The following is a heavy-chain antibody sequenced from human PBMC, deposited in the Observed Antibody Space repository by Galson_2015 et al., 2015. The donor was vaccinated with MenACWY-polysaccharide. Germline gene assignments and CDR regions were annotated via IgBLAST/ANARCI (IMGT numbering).Heavy chain of an antibody. CDR2: INPNSGGT. V-gene: IGHV1-2*02. J-gene: IGHJ3*02. CDR1: GYTFTGYC. CDR3: ARVERGGVFAI. Sequence: SVKVSCKASGYTFTGYCIHWVRQAPGQGLERMGWINPNSGGTDSAQKFQGRVTMTRDTSVSTAYMELSRLISDDTAVYYCARVERGGVFAIWGQGTMVTVSS. D-gene: IGHD2-8*01.